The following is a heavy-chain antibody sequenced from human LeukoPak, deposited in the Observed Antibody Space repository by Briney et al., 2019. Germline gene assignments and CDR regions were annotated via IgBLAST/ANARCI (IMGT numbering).Heavy chain of an antibody. J-gene: IGHJ5*02. CDR2: IYYSGST. CDR1: GGSISSSSYY. V-gene: IGHV4-39*07. Sequence: PSETLSLTCTVSGGSISSSSYYWGWIRQPPGKGLEWIGSIYYSGSTYYNPSLKSRVTISVDTSNNQFSLKLSSVTAADTAVYYCARGRGYSGYDSVGWFDPWGQGTLVTVSS. CDR3: ARGRGYSGYDSVGWFDP. D-gene: IGHD5-12*01.